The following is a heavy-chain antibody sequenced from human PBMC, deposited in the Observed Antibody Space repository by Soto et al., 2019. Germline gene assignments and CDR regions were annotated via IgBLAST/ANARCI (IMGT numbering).Heavy chain of an antibody. CDR2: IGTAGDT. J-gene: IGHJ4*02. Sequence: EVQLVESGGGLVQPWGSLRLSCAASGFTFSSYDMNWVRQATGQGLEGVSAIGTAGDTYYPGSVKGRFTISRENAKNSLYLQMNSMRAGDTAVYYCARGSSGSFDYWGQGTMITVSS. D-gene: IGHD3-10*01. V-gene: IGHV3-13*01. CDR3: ARGSSGSFDY. CDR1: GFTFSSYD.